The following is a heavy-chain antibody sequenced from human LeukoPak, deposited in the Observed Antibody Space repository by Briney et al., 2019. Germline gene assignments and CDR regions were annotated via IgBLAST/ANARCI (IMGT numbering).Heavy chain of an antibody. Sequence: SGGSLRLSCTASGFTFGDYAMSWVRQAPGKGLEWVGFIRSKAYGGTTEYAASVKGRFTISRDDSKSIAYLQMNSLKTEDTAVYYCTREGGGSSSDWYSWLGYWGQGTLVTVSS. V-gene: IGHV3-49*04. CDR3: TREGGGSSSDWYSWLGY. D-gene: IGHD6-19*01. CDR1: GFTFGDYA. J-gene: IGHJ4*02. CDR2: IRSKAYGGTT.